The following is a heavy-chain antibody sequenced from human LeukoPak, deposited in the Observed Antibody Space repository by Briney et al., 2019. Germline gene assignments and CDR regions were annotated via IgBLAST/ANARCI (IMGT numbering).Heavy chain of an antibody. D-gene: IGHD4-4*01. Sequence: GGSLRLSCAASGFTLSSNYMSWVRQAPGKGLEWVSVIYSGGSTYYADSVKGRFTISRDNSKNTLYLQMNSLRAEDTAVYYCARDYSSIYYYYGMDVWGQGTTVTVAS. J-gene: IGHJ6*02. CDR1: GFTLSSNY. CDR2: IYSGGST. CDR3: ARDYSSIYYYYGMDV. V-gene: IGHV3-66*01.